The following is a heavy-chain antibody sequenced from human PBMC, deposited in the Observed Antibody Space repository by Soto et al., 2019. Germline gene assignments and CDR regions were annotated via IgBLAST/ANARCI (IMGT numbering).Heavy chain of an antibody. V-gene: IGHV4-34*01. CDR3: ARVERGTATTVVDAFDI. Sequence: QVQLQQWGAGLLKPSETLSLTCAVFGGSVNSGNYYWSWIRQPPGKGPEWIGEMSHSCGTHFNPSLKSRVTISVDTSKNQFSLQMSSVTAADTALYYCARVERGTATTVVDAFDIWGPGTMVTVSS. D-gene: IGHD1-1*01. CDR1: GGSVNSGNYY. CDR2: MSHSCGT. J-gene: IGHJ3*02.